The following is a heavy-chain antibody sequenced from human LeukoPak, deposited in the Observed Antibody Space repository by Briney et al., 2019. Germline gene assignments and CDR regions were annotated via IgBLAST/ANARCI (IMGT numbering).Heavy chain of an antibody. CDR3: ARPWIQLWSELGHFDY. CDR1: GFPFISYA. D-gene: IGHD5-18*01. CDR2: ISYDGSNK. Sequence: AGGPLRLSCAASGFPFISYAMHWVRQAPGKGLEWVAVISYDGSNKYYADSVKGRFTISRDNSKNTLYLQMNSLRAEDTAVYYCARPWIQLWSELGHFDYWGQGTLVTVSS. V-gene: IGHV3-30*04. J-gene: IGHJ4*02.